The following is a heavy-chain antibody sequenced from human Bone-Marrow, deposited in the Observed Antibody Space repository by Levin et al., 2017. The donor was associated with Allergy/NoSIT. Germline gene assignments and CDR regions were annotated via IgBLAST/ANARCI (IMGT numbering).Heavy chain of an antibody. CDR2: IWYDGSNK. V-gene: IGHV3-33*01. CDR1: GFTFSNYG. Sequence: GESLKISCAASGFTFSNYGIHWVRQAPGKGLEWVAAIWYDGSNKYYVDSVKGRFTISRDNSNNTVYLRMNSLRAEDTAVYYCARFLVWGSHPEYWGQGTLVTVSS. CDR3: ARFLVWGSHPEY. J-gene: IGHJ4*02. D-gene: IGHD3-16*02.